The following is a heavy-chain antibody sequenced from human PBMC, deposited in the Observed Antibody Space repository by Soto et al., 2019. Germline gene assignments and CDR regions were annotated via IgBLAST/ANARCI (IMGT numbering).Heavy chain of an antibody. CDR3: ARDGRKAGSYGYPVPDF. D-gene: IGHD5-18*01. CDR2: ISGSGDYI. Sequence: GGSLRLSCAASGFTFSTSAMSWVRQAPGKGLQWVSVISGSGDYIDYADSVKGRFTISRDNAKNSLYLQMNSLRAEDTAVYYCARDGRKAGSYGYPVPDFWGQGTLVTVSS. J-gene: IGHJ4*02. CDR1: GFTFSTSA. V-gene: IGHV3-23*01.